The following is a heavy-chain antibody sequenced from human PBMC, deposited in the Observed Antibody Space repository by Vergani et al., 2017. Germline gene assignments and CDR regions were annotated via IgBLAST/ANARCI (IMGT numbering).Heavy chain of an antibody. Sequence: EVQLVESGGGLVQPGGSLRLSCAASGFTFSSYWMSWVRQAPGKGLEWVANIKQDGSEKYYVDSVKGRFTISRDNAKNSLYMQMNSLRAEDTAVCYCARDLISITMVVVNCYCCGMDVWGQGTRVTVSS. V-gene: IGHV3-7*03. D-gene: IGHD3-22*01. CDR2: IKQDGSEK. J-gene: IGHJ6*02. CDR3: ARDLISITMVVVNCYCCGMDV. CDR1: GFTFSSYW.